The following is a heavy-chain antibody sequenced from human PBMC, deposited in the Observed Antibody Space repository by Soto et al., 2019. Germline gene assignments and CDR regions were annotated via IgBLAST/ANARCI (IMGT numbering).Heavy chain of an antibody. Sequence: EVQLVESGGGLVQPGGSLKLSCAASGFTFSGSAMHWVRQASGKGLEWVGRIRSKANSYATAYAASVKGRFTISRDDSKNTAYLQMNSLKTEDTAVYYCTRRIVWTYCGGDCYNLYFDLWGRGTLVTVSS. V-gene: IGHV3-73*02. CDR3: TRRIVWTYCGGDCYNLYFDL. J-gene: IGHJ2*01. D-gene: IGHD2-21*02. CDR1: GFTFSGSA. CDR2: IRSKANSYAT.